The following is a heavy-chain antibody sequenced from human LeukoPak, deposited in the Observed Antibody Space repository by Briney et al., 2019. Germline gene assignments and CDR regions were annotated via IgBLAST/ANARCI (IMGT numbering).Heavy chain of an antibody. J-gene: IGHJ4*02. CDR1: GFTFSSYW. D-gene: IGHD3-3*01. CDR3: ARGVVYPTWSGPHWSDY. CDR2: IKQDASQE. Sequence: QPGGSLRLSCAASGFTFSSYWMSWVRQAPGKGPEWVAHIKQDASQEDHVDSVKGRFTISRDNAKNSLYLQMNSLRAEDTAVYYCARGVVYPTWSGPHWSDYWGQGTLVIVSS. V-gene: IGHV3-7*01.